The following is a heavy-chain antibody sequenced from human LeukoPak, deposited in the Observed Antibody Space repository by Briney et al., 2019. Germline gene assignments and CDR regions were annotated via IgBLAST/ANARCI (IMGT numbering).Heavy chain of an antibody. V-gene: IGHV4-30-4*08. CDR3: ARHAEERQLASLGAFDI. D-gene: IGHD6-13*01. CDR1: GGSISSGDYY. CDR2: IYYSGST. J-gene: IGHJ3*02. Sequence: PSETLSLTCTVSGGSISSGDYYWSWIRQPPGKGLEWIGYIYYSGSTYYNPSLKSRVTISVDTSKNQFSLKLSSVTAADTAVYYCARHAEERQLASLGAFDIWGQGTMVTVSS.